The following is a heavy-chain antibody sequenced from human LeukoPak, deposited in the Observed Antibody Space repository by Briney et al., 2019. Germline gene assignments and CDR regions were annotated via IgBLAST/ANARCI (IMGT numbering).Heavy chain of an antibody. D-gene: IGHD2-15*01. CDR1: GFTFSSYW. V-gene: IGHV3-74*01. Sequence: GGSLRLSCAASGFTFSSYWMHWVRQAPGKGLVWVPRINSDGSSTDYADSVKGRFTISRDNAKNTLYLQMNSLRAEDTAVYYCARGYCSGGSCSRPFDYWGQGTLVTVSS. CDR3: ARGYCSGGSCSRPFDY. J-gene: IGHJ4*02. CDR2: INSDGSST.